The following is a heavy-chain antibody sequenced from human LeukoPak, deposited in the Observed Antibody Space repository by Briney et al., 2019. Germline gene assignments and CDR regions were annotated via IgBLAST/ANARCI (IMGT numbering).Heavy chain of an antibody. CDR1: GFTFSSYA. J-gene: IGHJ3*02. CDR2: ISGSGGST. CDR3: AKDGNDDYGDYDDAFDI. V-gene: IGHV3-23*01. D-gene: IGHD4-17*01. Sequence: GGSLRLSCAASGFTFSSYAMSWVRQAPGKGLEWVSAISGSGGSTYYADSVKGRFTISRDNSKNTLYLQMNNLRAEDTAVYYCAKDGNDDYGDYDDAFDIWGQGTMVTVSS.